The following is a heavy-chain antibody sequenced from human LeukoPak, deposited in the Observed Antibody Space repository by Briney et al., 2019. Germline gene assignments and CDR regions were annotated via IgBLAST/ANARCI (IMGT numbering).Heavy chain of an antibody. CDR1: GFSLSTNGMR. J-gene: IGHJ4*02. CDR3: ARSSDGSYYDY. Sequence: SGPTLVNPTQTLTLTCTFSGFSLSTNGMRASWIRQPPGKALEWLARIDWDNDKFYSTSLRTRLTIFEDTSKNEVVLTMTNMDPVDTATYYCARSSDGSYYDYWGQGTLVTVSS. V-gene: IGHV2-70*04. D-gene: IGHD5-24*01. CDR2: IDWDNDK.